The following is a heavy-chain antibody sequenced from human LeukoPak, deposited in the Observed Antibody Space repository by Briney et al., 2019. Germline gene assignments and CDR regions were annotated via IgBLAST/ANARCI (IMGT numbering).Heavy chain of an antibody. J-gene: IGHJ4*02. Sequence: SETLSLTCAVYGGSFSGYYWSWIRQPPGKGLEWIGEINHSGSTNYSPSLKSRVAISVDTSKNQFSLKLNSVTAADTAVYYCARLPRYGGYDHFDYWGQGILVIVPS. D-gene: IGHD5-12*01. V-gene: IGHV4-34*01. CDR1: GGSFSGYY. CDR3: ARLPRYGGYDHFDY. CDR2: INHSGST.